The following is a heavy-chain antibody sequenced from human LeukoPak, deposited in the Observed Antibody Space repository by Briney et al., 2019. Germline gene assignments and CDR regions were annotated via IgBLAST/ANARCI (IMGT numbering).Heavy chain of an antibody. V-gene: IGHV3-7*01. CDR1: GFTFSSYW. J-gene: IGHJ3*02. D-gene: IGHD4-17*01. CDR3: ARARRTVTPNAFDI. Sequence: GGSLRLSCAASGFTFSSYWMSWVRQAPGKGLEWVANIKQDGSEKYYVDSVKGRFTISRDNAKNSLYLQMSSLRAEDTAVYYCARARRTVTPNAFDIWGQGTMVTVSS. CDR2: IKQDGSEK.